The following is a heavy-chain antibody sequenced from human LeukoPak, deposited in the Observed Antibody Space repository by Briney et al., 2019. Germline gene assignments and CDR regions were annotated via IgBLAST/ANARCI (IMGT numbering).Heavy chain of an antibody. Sequence: PSETLSLTCAVYGGSFSGYYWSWIRQPPGKGLEWIGEINHSGSTNYNPSLKSRVTISVDTSKNQFSLKLSSVTAADTAAYYCARARPGYSYGYSGGTCFDYWGQGTLVTVSS. V-gene: IGHV4-34*01. CDR1: GGSFSGYY. CDR2: INHSGST. D-gene: IGHD5-18*01. J-gene: IGHJ4*02. CDR3: ARARPGYSYGYSGGTCFDY.